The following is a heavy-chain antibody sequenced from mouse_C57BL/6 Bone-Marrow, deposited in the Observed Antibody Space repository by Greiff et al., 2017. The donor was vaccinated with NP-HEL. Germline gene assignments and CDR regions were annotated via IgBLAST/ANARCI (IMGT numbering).Heavy chain of an antibody. CDR3: ARDYSYYFDY. CDR1: GFTFSDYG. CDR2: ISSGSSTI. J-gene: IGHJ2*01. Sequence: EVKVVESGGGLVKPGGSLKLSCAASGFTFSDYGMHWVRQAPEKGLEWVAYISSGSSTIYYADTVKGRFTISRDNAKNTLFLQMTSLRSEDTAMYYCARDYSYYFDYWGQGTTLTVSS. D-gene: IGHD1-1*01. V-gene: IGHV5-17*01.